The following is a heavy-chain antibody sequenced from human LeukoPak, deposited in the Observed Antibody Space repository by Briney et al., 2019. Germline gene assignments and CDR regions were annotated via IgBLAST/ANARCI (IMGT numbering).Heavy chain of an antibody. D-gene: IGHD1-26*01. V-gene: IGHV4-39*07. CDR3: ASVGATHYYYYYMDV. Sequence: SETLSLTCTVSGGSISSSSYYWGWIRQPPGKGLEWIGSIYYSGSTYYNPSLKSRVTISVDTSKNQFSLKLSSVTAADTAVYYCASVGATHYYYYYMDVWGKGTTVIVSS. CDR1: GGSISSSSYY. J-gene: IGHJ6*03. CDR2: IYYSGST.